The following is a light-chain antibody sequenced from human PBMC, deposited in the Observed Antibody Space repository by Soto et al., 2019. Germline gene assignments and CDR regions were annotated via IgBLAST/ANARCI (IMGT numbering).Light chain of an antibody. Sequence: QSVLTQPASVSGSPGQSITISCTGTGTDVGGYKYVSWYQQHTGKAPKLLIYDVNDRPSGVSIRFSGSKSGNVASLTISGLQPEDEAVYYCSSKTSSSTRLIFGGGTQLTVL. CDR3: SSKTSSSTRLI. CDR2: DVN. CDR1: GTDVGGYKY. J-gene: IGLJ7*01. V-gene: IGLV2-14*03.